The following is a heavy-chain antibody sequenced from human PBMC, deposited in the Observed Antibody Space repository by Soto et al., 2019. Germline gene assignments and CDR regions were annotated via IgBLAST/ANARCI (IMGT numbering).Heavy chain of an antibody. V-gene: IGHV3-23*01. D-gene: IGHD3-9*01. J-gene: IGHJ4*02. CDR2: ISGSGGST. Sequence: SLSCAASGFSLSSYAMSSLHQAPGKGLEWVSAISGSGGSTYYAESVKGRFTISRDNSKNTLYLQMNSLRAGDTAVYYCARGSLYDILTGQLDYWGQGTLVTVSA. CDR1: GFSLSSYA. CDR3: ARGSLYDILTGQLDY.